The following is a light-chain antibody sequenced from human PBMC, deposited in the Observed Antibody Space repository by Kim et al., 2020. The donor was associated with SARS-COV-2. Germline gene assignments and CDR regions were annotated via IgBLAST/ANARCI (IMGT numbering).Light chain of an antibody. J-gene: IGLJ1*01. Sequence: QSVLTQPPSASETPGQTVTISCSGSRSNIGRNYVSWYQQLPGTAPKLLIYSTNQRPSGVPDRFSASKSGTAASLAITGLRSEDEDDYYCAAWDDSLSGSHVFGTGTKVTVL. CDR2: STN. CDR3: AAWDDSLSGSHV. V-gene: IGLV1-47*02. CDR1: RSNIGRNY.